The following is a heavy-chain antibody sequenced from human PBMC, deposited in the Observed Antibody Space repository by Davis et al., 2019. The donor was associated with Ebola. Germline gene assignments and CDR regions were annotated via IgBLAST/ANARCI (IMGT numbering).Heavy chain of an antibody. V-gene: IGHV3-23*01. J-gene: IGHJ4*02. CDR2: ISGSGDRT. CDR3: ATTQWLREFDN. CDR1: GFTFSHYA. Sequence: GESLKISCAVAGFTFSHYAMGWVRQAPGKGLEWVSAISGSGDRTYYADAVRGRFIISRDKTNNTLYLEMSSLRVDDTAVYYCATTQWLREFDNWGQGTLVTVSS. D-gene: IGHD6-19*01.